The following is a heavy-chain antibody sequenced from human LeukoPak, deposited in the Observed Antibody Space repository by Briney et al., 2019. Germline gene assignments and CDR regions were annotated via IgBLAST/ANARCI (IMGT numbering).Heavy chain of an antibody. D-gene: IGHD6-19*01. CDR2: INHSGST. Sequence: PSETLSLTCAVYGGSFSGYYWSWIRQPLGKGLEWIGEINHSGSTNYNPSLKSRVTISVDTSKNQSSLKLSSVTAADTAVYYCARRKYSSGWYGNWFDPWGQGTLVTVSS. J-gene: IGHJ5*02. V-gene: IGHV4-34*01. CDR3: ARRKYSSGWYGNWFDP. CDR1: GGSFSGYY.